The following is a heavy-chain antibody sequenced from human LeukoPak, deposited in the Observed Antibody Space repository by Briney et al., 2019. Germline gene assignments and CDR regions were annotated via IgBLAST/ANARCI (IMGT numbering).Heavy chain of an antibody. CDR1: GYTFTSYG. CDR2: ISAYNGST. CDR3: ARDYDILTGYYTNWFDP. D-gene: IGHD3-9*01. Sequence: ASVKVSCKASGYTFTSYGISWVRQAPGQGLEWMGWISAYNGSTNYARKLQGRVTMTTDTSTSTAYMELRSLRSDDTAVYYCARDYDILTGYYTNWFDPWGQGTLVTVSS. V-gene: IGHV1-18*01. J-gene: IGHJ5*02.